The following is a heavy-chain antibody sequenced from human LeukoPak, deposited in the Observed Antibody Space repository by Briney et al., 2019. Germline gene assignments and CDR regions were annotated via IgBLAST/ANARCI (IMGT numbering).Heavy chain of an antibody. Sequence: PGRSLRLSCAASGFTFSSYAMSWVRQAPGKGLEWVSAISGSGGSTYYADSVKGRFTISRDNSKNTLYLQMNSLRAEDTAVYYCVKTYYDILTGYYRKFDYWGQGTLVTVSS. CDR3: VKTYYDILTGYYRKFDY. V-gene: IGHV3-23*01. D-gene: IGHD3-9*01. CDR1: GFTFSSYA. J-gene: IGHJ4*02. CDR2: ISGSGGST.